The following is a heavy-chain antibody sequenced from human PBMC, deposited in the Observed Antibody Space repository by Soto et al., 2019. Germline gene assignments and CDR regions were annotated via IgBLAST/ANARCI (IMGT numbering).Heavy chain of an antibody. Sequence: KVSCNASLYTFTGYYMHWVRQAPGQGLEWMGWINPNSGGTNYAQKFQGRVTMTRDTSISTAYMELSRLRSDDTAVYYCERQIDYGDYVYGMDVWGQGTTVTVYS. CDR1: LYTFTGYY. CDR3: ERQIDYGDYVYGMDV. CDR2: INPNSGGT. D-gene: IGHD4-17*01. V-gene: IGHV1-2*02. J-gene: IGHJ6*02.